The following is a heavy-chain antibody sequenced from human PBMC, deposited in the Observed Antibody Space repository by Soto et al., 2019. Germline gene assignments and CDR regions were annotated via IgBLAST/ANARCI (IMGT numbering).Heavy chain of an antibody. CDR3: ARAESLRFDYYYYGMDV. J-gene: IGHJ6*02. CDR2: IIPLFGTA. Sequence: SVKVSCKASGGTFSNYAINWVRQAPGQGLEWMGGIIPLFGTANYAQKFQGRVTITADESTSTAYLDLSSLRSEDTAVYYCARAESLRFDYYYYGMDVWGQGTTVTVSS. V-gene: IGHV1-69*13. CDR1: GGTFSNYA. D-gene: IGHD3-16*01.